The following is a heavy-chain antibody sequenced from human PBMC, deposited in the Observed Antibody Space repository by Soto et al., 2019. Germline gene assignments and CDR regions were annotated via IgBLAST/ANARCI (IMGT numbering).Heavy chain of an antibody. CDR1: GYTFTGYY. V-gene: IGHV1-2*04. CDR3: ARDLVEGSGSYYNSNYYYYGMDV. J-gene: IGHJ6*02. CDR2: INPNSGGT. D-gene: IGHD3-10*01. Sequence: ASVKVSCKASGYTFTGYYMHWVRQAPGQGLEWMGWINPNSGGTNYAQKFQGWVTMTRDTSISTAYMEQSRLRSDDTAENYYARDLVEGSGSYYNSNYYYYGMDVWGQGTTVTVSS.